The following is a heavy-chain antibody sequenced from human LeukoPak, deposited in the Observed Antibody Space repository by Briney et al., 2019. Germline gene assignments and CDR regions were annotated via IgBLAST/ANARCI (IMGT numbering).Heavy chain of an antibody. CDR3: ATYRRVLLPFES. D-gene: IGHD2-8*02. J-gene: IGHJ4*02. Sequence: GGSLRLSCAASGFTFSTFAMIWVRQPPGKGLEWVSSIFPSGGEIHYADSVRGRFTISRDNSKSTLSLQMNSLRAEDTAIHYCATYRRVLLPFESWGQGTLVTVSS. CDR1: GFTFSTFA. V-gene: IGHV3-23*01. CDR2: IFPSGGEI.